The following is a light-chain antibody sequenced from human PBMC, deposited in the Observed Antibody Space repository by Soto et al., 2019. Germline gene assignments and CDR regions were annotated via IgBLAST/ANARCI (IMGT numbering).Light chain of an antibody. V-gene: IGKV1-39*01. CDR1: QTIINF. J-gene: IGKJ1*01. CDR2: AAS. Sequence: IQMTQSPSSLSASVGDRVTITCRASQTIINFLNWFQQKPGKAPNLLIYAASTLQSGVPSRFSGSDSGADFTLSISSLQPEDFATYYCQQYNSYPWTVGQGTKVDIK. CDR3: QQYNSYPWT.